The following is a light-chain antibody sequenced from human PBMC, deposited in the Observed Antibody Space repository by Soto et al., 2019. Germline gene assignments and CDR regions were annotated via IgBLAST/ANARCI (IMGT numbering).Light chain of an antibody. CDR2: EVR. CDR3: SSYATGGSTPYV. Sequence: QSVLTQPASVSGSPGQSITISCTGTTSDVGGSNYVSWYQQHPGKAPKLIISEVRNRPSGVSNRFSGSKSGNTASLAISGLQADDEADYYCSSYATGGSTPYVFDTGTKVTVL. CDR1: TSDVGGSNY. V-gene: IGLV2-14*01. J-gene: IGLJ1*01.